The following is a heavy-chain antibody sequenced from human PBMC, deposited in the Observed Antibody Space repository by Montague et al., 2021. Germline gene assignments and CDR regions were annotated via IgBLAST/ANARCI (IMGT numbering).Heavy chain of an antibody. CDR1: GFSLSTSGVG. CDR3: AHRQGGYDLWY. V-gene: IGHV2-5*02. D-gene: IGHD5-12*01. CDR2: IYWDDDK. Sequence: PALVKPTQTLTLTCTFSGFSLSTSGVGVGWIRQPPGKALEWLALIYWDDDKRYSPSLKSRLTITKDTSKNQVVLTMTNMDSVDTATYYCAHRQGGYDLWYRGQGTLVTVSS. J-gene: IGHJ4*02.